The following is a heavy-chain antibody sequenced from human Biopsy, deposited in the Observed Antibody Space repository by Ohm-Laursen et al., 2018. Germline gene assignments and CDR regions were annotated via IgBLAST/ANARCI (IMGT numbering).Heavy chain of an antibody. D-gene: IGHD1-1*01. CDR3: ARDQRGPSLLEAKLTPNYFDY. CDR2: IRSGGDYM. Sequence: SLRLFCAATGFTLSYYSMTWVRQAPGKGLEWVSSIRSGGDYMFYADSVKGRFTISRDNAKNSLYLQMNSLRAEDTAVYYCARDQRGPSLLEAKLTPNYFDYWGRGSLVTVSS. V-gene: IGHV3-21*01. CDR1: GFTLSYYS. J-gene: IGHJ4*02.